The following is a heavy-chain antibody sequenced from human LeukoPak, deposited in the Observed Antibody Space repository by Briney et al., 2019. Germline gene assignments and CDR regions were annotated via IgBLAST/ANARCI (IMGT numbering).Heavy chain of an antibody. J-gene: IGHJ4*02. CDR2: IKPDGSEK. Sequence: GGTLRLSCAASGFTFSSYWIRWVRQAPGKGLAWVANIKPDGSEKYYVDSVKGRFTISRHNAKNSLYLQLNSLRAEATAVYYCARGGWLDDWGRGPLVTVSS. D-gene: IGHD3-22*01. CDR1: GFTFSSYW. V-gene: IGHV3-7*01. CDR3: ARGGWLDD.